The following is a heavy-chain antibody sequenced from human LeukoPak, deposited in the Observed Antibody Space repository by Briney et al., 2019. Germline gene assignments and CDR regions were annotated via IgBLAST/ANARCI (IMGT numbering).Heavy chain of an antibody. CDR1: GFTFSSHS. CDR2: ISPDSGYI. V-gene: IGHV3-21*01. Sequence: GGSLRLSCAASGFTFSSHSLMWVRQAPGKGLEWVSSISPDSGYIYYADSVKGRFTISRDNAENSLFLQMNSLGAEDTAVYYCAPFSAVTHYYFDYWGQGTLDTVSS. D-gene: IGHD6-13*01. CDR3: APFSAVTHYYFDY. J-gene: IGHJ4*02.